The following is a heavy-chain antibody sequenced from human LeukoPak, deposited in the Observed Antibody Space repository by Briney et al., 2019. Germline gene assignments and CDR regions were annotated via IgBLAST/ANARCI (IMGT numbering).Heavy chain of an antibody. CDR3: ARRDSSGWYYFDY. D-gene: IGHD6-19*01. J-gene: IGHJ4*02. CDR2: IIPIFGTA. Sequence: GVSVKVSSKASGGTFSSYAIRWVRQAPGQGLEWMGGIIPIFGTANYAQKFQGRVTITADESTSTAYMELSSLRSEDTAVYYCARRDSSGWYYFDYWGQGTLVTVSS. CDR1: GGTFSSYA. V-gene: IGHV1-69*13.